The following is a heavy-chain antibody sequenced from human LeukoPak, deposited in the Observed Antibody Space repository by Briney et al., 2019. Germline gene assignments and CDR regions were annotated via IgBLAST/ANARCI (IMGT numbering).Heavy chain of an antibody. V-gene: IGHV3-33*08. Sequence: GGSLRLSCAASGFTFSSYGMHWVRQAPGKGLEWVAVIWYDGSNKYYADSVKGRFTISRDSSKNTLYLQMNSLRAEDTAVYYCARDQGTYYYDSSGYYGDAFDIWGQGTMVTVSS. CDR2: IWYDGSNK. J-gene: IGHJ3*02. D-gene: IGHD3-22*01. CDR1: GFTFSSYG. CDR3: ARDQGTYYYDSSGYYGDAFDI.